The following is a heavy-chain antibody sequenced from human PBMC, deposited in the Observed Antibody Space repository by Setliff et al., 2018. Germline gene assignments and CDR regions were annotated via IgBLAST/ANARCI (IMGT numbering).Heavy chain of an antibody. D-gene: IGHD6-6*01. J-gene: IGHJ6*02. CDR1: GFTFSSYW. CDR2: ISSSSSYV. CDR3: ARDRVRTAALGGMDV. V-gene: IGHV3-21*01. Sequence: GGSLRLSCAASGFTFSSYWMNWVRQAPGKGLEWVSYISSSSSYVYYADSVKGRFTISRDNAKNSLYLQMNILRAEDTAMYYCARDRVRTAALGGMDVWGQGTTVTVSS.